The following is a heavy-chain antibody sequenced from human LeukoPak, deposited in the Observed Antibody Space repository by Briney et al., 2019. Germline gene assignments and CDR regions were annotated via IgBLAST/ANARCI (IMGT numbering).Heavy chain of an antibody. CDR1: GLPFSIYP. V-gene: IGHV3-64D*09. D-gene: IGHD1/OR15-1a*01. CDR3: ARGEHDAFDI. CDR2: ISSNGGTI. J-gene: IGHJ3*02. Sequence: GGSLSLSCSPSGLPFSIYPIHCAPTSRGKGLEYGSVISSNGGTIYCTDSVKGRFSITRDNSKSTLYRQLSSLRAEDAAVYYCARGEHDAFDIWGQGTMVTVSS.